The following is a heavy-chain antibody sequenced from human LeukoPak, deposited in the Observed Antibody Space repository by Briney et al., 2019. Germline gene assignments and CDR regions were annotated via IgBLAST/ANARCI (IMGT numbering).Heavy chain of an antibody. CDR2: INPSGGST. V-gene: IGHV1-46*01. J-gene: IGHJ2*01. CDR1: GYTFTSYY. CDR3: ARDRGGRSSSPYWYFDL. Sequence: GASVKVSCKASGYTFTSYYMHWVRQAPGQGLEWMGIINPSGGSTSYAQKFQGRVTMTRDMSTSTVYMELSSLRSEDTAVYNCARDRGGRSSSPYWYFDLWGRGTLVTVSS. D-gene: IGHD6-13*01.